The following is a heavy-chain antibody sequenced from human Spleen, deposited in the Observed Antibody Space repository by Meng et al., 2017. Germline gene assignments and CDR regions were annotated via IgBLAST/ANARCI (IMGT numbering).Heavy chain of an antibody. Sequence: SLKISCAASGFTFDDYAMHWVRQAPGKGLEWVSGISWNSGSIGYADSVKGRFTISRDNAKNTLYLQMNSLTAEDTAVYYCARDGPPGGADFDYWGQGALVTVSS. D-gene: IGHD1-26*01. CDR2: ISWNSGSI. CDR1: GFTFDDYA. V-gene: IGHV3-9*01. CDR3: ARDGPPGGADFDY. J-gene: IGHJ4*02.